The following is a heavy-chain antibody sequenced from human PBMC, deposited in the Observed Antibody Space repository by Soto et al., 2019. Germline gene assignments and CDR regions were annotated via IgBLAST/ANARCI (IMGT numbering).Heavy chain of an antibody. CDR3: AKYTSADDY. CDR1: GFSFSSYW. CDR2: IKQDGSER. J-gene: IGHJ4*02. D-gene: IGHD3-10*01. V-gene: IGHV3-7*01. Sequence: EVQLVESGGGLVQPGGSLRLSCVGSGFSFSSYWMNWVRQAPGKGREWVANIKQDGSERYYVDSVKGRFTISRDNAKNSLYLQMNSLRAEDTAVYYCAKYTSADDYWGQGTLVTVSS.